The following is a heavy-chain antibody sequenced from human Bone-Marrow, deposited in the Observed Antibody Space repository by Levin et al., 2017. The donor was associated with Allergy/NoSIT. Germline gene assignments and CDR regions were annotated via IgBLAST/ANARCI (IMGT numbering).Heavy chain of an antibody. J-gene: IGHJ6*02. Sequence: SETLSLTCTVSGGSISSYYWSWIRQPPGKGLEWIGYIYYSGSTNYNPSLKSRVTISVDTSKNQFSLKLSSVTAADTAVYYCARLTGQVYRGDYYYYGMDVWGQGTTVTVSS. CDR1: GGSISSYY. CDR3: ARLTGQVYRGDYYYYGMDV. D-gene: IGHD1-14*01. V-gene: IGHV4-59*08. CDR2: IYYSGST.